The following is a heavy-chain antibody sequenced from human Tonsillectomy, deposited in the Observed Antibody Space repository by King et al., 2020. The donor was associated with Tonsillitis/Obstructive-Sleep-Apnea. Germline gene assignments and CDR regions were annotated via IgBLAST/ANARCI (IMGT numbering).Heavy chain of an antibody. CDR3: ARARSVRLAGYFAL. CDR1: GYTFTGYY. J-gene: IGHJ2*01. D-gene: IGHD6-19*01. CDR2: INPNSGGT. Sequence: VQLVESGAEVKKPGASVKVSCKASGYTFTGYYMHWVRQAPGQGLEWMGWINPNSGGTNYAQKFQGRVTMTRYTSISTAYMELSRLGSEDTAVYYCARARSVRLAGYFALWGRGTLVTFSS. V-gene: IGHV1-2*02.